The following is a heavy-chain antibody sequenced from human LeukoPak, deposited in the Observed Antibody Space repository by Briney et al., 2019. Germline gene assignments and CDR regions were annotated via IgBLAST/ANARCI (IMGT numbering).Heavy chain of an antibody. CDR2: INPGDSDT. CDR1: GYSFTNDW. D-gene: IGHD1-1*01. CDR3: ARQWNLDY. J-gene: IGHJ4*02. Sequence: GESLKISCKASGYSFTNDWVAWVRQMPGKGLEWMGIINPGDSDTRYSPSFQGQVTISADNAISTAYLQWSSLKASDTAMYYCARQWNLDYWGQGTLVTDSS. V-gene: IGHV5-51*01.